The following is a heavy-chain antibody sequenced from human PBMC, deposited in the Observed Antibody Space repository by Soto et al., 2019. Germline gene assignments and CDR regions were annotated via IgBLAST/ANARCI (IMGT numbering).Heavy chain of an antibody. CDR3: AKVYYGSGTPNGPMDV. CDR2: ISYDGSNK. J-gene: IGHJ6*02. CDR1: GFTFSSYG. Sequence: GGSLRLSCAASGFTFSSYGMHWVRQAPGKGLEWVAVISYDGSNKYYADSVKGRFTISRDNSKNTLYLQMNSLRAEDTAVYYCAKVYYGSGTPNGPMDVWGQGTTVTVSS. V-gene: IGHV3-30*18. D-gene: IGHD3-10*01.